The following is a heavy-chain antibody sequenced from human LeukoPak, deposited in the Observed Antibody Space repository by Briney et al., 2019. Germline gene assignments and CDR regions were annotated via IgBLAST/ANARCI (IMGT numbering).Heavy chain of an antibody. Sequence: PGGSLRLSCAASGFTFSSYAMSWVRQAPGKGLEWVSAISGSGGSTYYADSVKGRFTISRDNSKNTLYLQMNSLRAEDTAVYYCAKKDGYTSSWPYFDYWGQGTLVTVSS. V-gene: IGHV3-23*01. CDR2: ISGSGGST. D-gene: IGHD6-13*01. J-gene: IGHJ4*02. CDR3: AKKDGYTSSWPYFDY. CDR1: GFTFSSYA.